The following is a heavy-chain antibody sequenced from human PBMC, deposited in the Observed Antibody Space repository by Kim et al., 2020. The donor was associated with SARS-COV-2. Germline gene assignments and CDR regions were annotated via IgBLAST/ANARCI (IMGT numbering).Heavy chain of an antibody. D-gene: IGHD3-3*01. J-gene: IGHJ4*02. V-gene: IGHV3-9*01. Sequence: GYADSVKGRFTISRDNAKNSLYLQMNSLRAEDTALYYCAKDDGIFGPLDYWGQGTLVTVSS. CDR3: AKDDGIFGPLDY.